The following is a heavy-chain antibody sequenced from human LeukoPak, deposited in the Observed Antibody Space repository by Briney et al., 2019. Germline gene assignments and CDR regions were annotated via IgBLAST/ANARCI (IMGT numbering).Heavy chain of an antibody. D-gene: IGHD4-17*01. CDR3: ARDPYGDYYFDY. Sequence: SETLSLTCTVSGGSISSYYWSWIRQPPGKGLGWIGYIYYSGSTNYNPSLKSRVTISVDTSKNQFSLKLSSVTAADTAVYYCARDPYGDYYFDYWGQGTLVTVSS. V-gene: IGHV4-59*01. J-gene: IGHJ4*02. CDR2: IYYSGST. CDR1: GGSISSYY.